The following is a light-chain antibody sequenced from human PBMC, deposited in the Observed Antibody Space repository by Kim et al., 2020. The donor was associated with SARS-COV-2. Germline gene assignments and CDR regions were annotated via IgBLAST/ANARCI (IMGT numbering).Light chain of an antibody. CDR2: GAS. J-gene: IGKJ4*01. CDR1: QSVDTF. Sequence: EIVMTQSPATLSVSPGERATLSCRASQSVDTFLAWYQQKPGQAPRLLIYGASTRAIGIPDRFSGSGSGTEFTLTISSLQSEDFALYYRQQYNSWPPLTFGGGTKVDIK. V-gene: IGKV3-15*01. CDR3: QQYNSWPPLT.